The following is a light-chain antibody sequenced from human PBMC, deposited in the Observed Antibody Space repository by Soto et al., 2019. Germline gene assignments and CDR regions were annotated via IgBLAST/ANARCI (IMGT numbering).Light chain of an antibody. CDR3: QQSYSTPIT. CDR2: AAS. Sequence: DIPMTPSPSSLSASVGDRVTIPCRASQSISSYLNWYQQKPGKAPKLLIYAASSLQSGVPSRFSGSGSGTDFTLTISSLQPEDFATYYCQQSYSTPITFGQGTRLEIK. CDR1: QSISSY. V-gene: IGKV1-39*01. J-gene: IGKJ5*01.